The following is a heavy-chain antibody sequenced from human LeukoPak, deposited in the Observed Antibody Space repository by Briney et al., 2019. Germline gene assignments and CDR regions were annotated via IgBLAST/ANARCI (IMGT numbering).Heavy chain of an antibody. CDR2: IYYSGST. CDR3: ARDVVAGTA. D-gene: IGHD6-19*01. Sequence: SETLSLTCTVSGGSISSYYWSWIRQPPGKGLVWIGYIYYSGSTNYNPSLKSRVTISVDTSKNQFSLKLGSVTAADTAVYYCARDVVAGTAWGQGTLVTVSS. CDR1: GGSISSYY. V-gene: IGHV4-59*01. J-gene: IGHJ4*02.